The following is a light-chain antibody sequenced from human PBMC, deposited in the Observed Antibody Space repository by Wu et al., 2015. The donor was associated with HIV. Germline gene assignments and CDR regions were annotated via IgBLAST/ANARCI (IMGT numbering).Light chain of an antibody. CDR1: QVISNY. J-gene: IGKJ3*01. CDR3: QQLIAYPFT. V-gene: IGKV1-9*01. Sequence: DIQLTQSPSFLSASIGDRVTITCRASQVISNYLAWYQQKPGEAPKLLIYAASTLQTGVPPRFSGSGSGTEFILTISRLQPEDFATYYCQQLIAYPFTFGPGTKVEIK. CDR2: AAS.